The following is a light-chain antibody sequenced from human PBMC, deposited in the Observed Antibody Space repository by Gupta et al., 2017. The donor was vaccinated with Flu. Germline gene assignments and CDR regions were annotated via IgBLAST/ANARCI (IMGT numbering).Light chain of an antibody. V-gene: IGKV1-33*01. CDR2: DAS. Sequence: DIQMTQSPSSLSASVGDRVTITCQASQDISNYLNWYQQKPWKAPKLLIYDASNLETGFQSRFSGSGSGTDFTFTISSLQPEDIATYYCQQYDNLTEDTFGGGTKVEIK. CDR1: QDISNY. CDR3: QQYDNLTEDT. J-gene: IGKJ4*01.